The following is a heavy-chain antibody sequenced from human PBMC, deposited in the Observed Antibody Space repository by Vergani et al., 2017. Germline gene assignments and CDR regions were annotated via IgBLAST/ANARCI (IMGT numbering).Heavy chain of an antibody. CDR2: ISAYNGNT. CDR3: ARSLGDIYCSGGSCYSGGGGGMEV. J-gene: IGHJ6*02. V-gene: IGHV1-18*01. D-gene: IGHD2-15*01. CDR1: GYTFTSYG. Sequence: QVQLVQSGAEVKKPGASVKVSCKASGYTFTSYGISWVRQAPGQGLEWMGWISAYNGNTNYAQKLQGRVTMTTDTSTSTAYMELRSLRSDDTAVYYCARSLGDIYCSGGSCYSGGGGGMEVWGQGTRVTVSS.